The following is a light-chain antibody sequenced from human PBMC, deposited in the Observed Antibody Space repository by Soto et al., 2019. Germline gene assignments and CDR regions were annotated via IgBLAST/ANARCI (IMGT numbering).Light chain of an antibody. CDR1: SSDVGSYNL. V-gene: IGLV2-23*01. Sequence: QSVLTQPASVSGSPGQSITISCTGTSSDVGSYNLVSWYQQHPGKAPKLMIYEGSKRPSGVSNRFSGSKSGNTASLTISGLQDEAEADYYCCSYAGSSTPYVFGTGTKVTVL. CDR3: CSYAGSSTPYV. J-gene: IGLJ1*01. CDR2: EGS.